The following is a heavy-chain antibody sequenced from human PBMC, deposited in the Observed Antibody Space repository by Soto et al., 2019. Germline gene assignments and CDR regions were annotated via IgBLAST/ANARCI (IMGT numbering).Heavy chain of an antibody. CDR3: ANGRNLPVAESEFDY. CDR1: QFAFSSYG. Sequence: SLRLSCAASQFAFSSYGMHWVRQAPGKGLEWVAVISNDGSNKYYADSVKGRFTISRDNSKNTLYLQMNSLRAEDTAVYYCANGRNLPVAESEFDYWGQGTLVTVSS. D-gene: IGHD6-19*01. J-gene: IGHJ4*02. V-gene: IGHV3-30*18. CDR2: ISNDGSNK.